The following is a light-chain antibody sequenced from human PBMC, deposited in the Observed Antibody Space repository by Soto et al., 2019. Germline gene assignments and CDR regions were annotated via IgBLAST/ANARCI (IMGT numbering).Light chain of an antibody. J-gene: IGLJ1*01. V-gene: IGLV2-14*03. Sequence: QSVLTQPASVSGSPGRSITISCTGTSRDVGGYNYVSWYQHHPGKAPKLMIYDVSNRPSGVSNRFSGSKSGNTASLTISGLQPEDEADYYCSSYTTSNTRQIVLGTGTKVTVL. CDR3: SSYTTSNTRQIV. CDR2: DVS. CDR1: SRDVGGYNY.